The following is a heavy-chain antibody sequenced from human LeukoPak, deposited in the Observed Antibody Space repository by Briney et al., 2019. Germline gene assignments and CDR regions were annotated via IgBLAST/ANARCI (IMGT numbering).Heavy chain of an antibody. CDR2: IIPIFGTA. CDR3: ARDYYDFWSGYLWFDP. CDR1: GGTFSSYA. J-gene: IGHJ5*02. Sequence: GASVKVSCKASGGTFSSYAISWVRQAPGQGLEWMGGIIPIFGTANYAQKFQGRVTITADESTSTAYMELSSLRSEDTAVYYCARDYYDFWSGYLWFDPWGQGTLVTVSS. D-gene: IGHD3-3*01. V-gene: IGHV1-69*13.